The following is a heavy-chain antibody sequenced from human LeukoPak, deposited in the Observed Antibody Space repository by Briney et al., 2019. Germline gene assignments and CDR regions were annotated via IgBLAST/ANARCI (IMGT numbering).Heavy chain of an antibody. CDR3: ARTYYYDSSGYYPPPHIDY. Sequence: ASETLSLTCAVSGYSISSSNWWGWIRQPPGKGLEWIGYIYYSGSTNYNPSLKSRVTMSVDTSKNQFSLKLSSVTALDTAVYYCARTYYYDSSGYYPPPHIDYWGQGTLVTVSS. CDR1: GYSISSSNW. CDR2: IYYSGST. J-gene: IGHJ4*02. D-gene: IGHD3-22*01. V-gene: IGHV4-28*06.